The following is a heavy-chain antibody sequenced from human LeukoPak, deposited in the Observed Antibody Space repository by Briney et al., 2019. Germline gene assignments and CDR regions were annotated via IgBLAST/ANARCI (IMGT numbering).Heavy chain of an antibody. CDR3: ARVAVAGTRCFDY. J-gene: IGHJ4*02. V-gene: IGHV1-2*02. D-gene: IGHD6-19*01. Sequence: ASVKVSCKASGYTFTGYYMHWVRQAPGQGLEWMGWINPNSGGTNYAQKFQGRVTMTRDTSISTAYMELSRLGSDDTAVYYCARVAVAGTRCFDYWGQGTLVTVSS. CDR2: INPNSGGT. CDR1: GYTFTGYY.